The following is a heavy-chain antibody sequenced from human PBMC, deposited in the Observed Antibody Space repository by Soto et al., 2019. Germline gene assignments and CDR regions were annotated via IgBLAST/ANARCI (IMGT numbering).Heavy chain of an antibody. CDR2: INPNSGGT. V-gene: IGHV1-2*02. Sequence: ASVKVSCKASGYTFTGYYMHWVRQAPGQGLEWMGWINPNSGGTNYAQKFQGRVTMTRDTSISTAYMELSRLRSDDTAVYYCARDAGQITMVVVVRLNWFDPWGQGTLVTVSS. D-gene: IGHD3-22*01. CDR1: GYTFTGYY. J-gene: IGHJ5*02. CDR3: ARDAGQITMVVVVRLNWFDP.